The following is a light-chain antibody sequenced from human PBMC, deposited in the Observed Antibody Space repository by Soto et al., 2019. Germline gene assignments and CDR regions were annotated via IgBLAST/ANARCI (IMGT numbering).Light chain of an antibody. V-gene: IGKV1-39*01. CDR2: AAS. J-gene: IGKJ1*01. CDR3: QQSYNTPWP. CDR1: QSISSY. Sequence: DIHLTPSPSSLSASLLYRVTITFRASQSISSYLNWYQQKPGKAPKLLIYAASSLQSGVPSRFSDRGSGTEFTLTISRLHPEDCAPYYCQQSYNTPWPFGQVTKVDIK.